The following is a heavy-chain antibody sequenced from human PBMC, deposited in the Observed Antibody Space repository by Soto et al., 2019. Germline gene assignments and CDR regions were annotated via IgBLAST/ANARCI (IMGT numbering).Heavy chain of an antibody. V-gene: IGHV3-23*01. CDR3: AGSTHYFDSGSHPY. CDR2: FSGSAGGA. Sequence: GGSLRLSCAASGFTFTSYVMSWVRQAPGKGLEWVSGFSGSAGGAFYADSVKGRFTISRDNPKNTLYLQMNSLRAEDTAIYYCAGSTHYFDSGSHPYWGQGTQVTVSS. J-gene: IGHJ4*02. D-gene: IGHD3-10*01. CDR1: GFTFTSYV.